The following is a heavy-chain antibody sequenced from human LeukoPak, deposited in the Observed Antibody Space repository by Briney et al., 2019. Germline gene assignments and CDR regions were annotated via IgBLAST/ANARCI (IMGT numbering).Heavy chain of an antibody. CDR3: AKDKTTVTPRGLDI. CDR1: GFGFSSYD. CDR2: IWLDGSAT. Sequence: PGKSLRLSCAASGFGFSSYDMHWVRQAPGKGLEWVAIIWLDGSATYYGDSVKGRFTISRDNSKNTLYLQMNSLRAEDTAVYYCAKDKTTVTPRGLDIWGQGTMVTVSS. J-gene: IGHJ3*02. D-gene: IGHD4-17*01. V-gene: IGHV3-33*06.